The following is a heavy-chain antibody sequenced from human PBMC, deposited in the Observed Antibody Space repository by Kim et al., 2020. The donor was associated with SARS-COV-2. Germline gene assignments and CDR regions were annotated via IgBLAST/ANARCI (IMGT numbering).Heavy chain of an antibody. V-gene: IGHV4-39*01. CDR3: ARPPTTENDYGGNSGDY. Sequence: SETLSLTCTVSGGSISSSSYYWGWIRQPPGKGLEWIGSIYYSGSTYYNPSLKSRVTISVDTSKNQFSLKLSSVTAADTAVYYCARPPTTENDYGGNSGDYWGQGTLVTVSS. J-gene: IGHJ4*02. D-gene: IGHD4-17*01. CDR1: GGSISSSSYY. CDR2: IYYSGST.